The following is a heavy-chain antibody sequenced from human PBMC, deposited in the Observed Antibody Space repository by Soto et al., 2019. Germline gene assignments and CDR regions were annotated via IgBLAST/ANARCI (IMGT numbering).Heavy chain of an antibody. D-gene: IGHD2-15*01. CDR2: ISYDGSNK. Sequence: GSLRLSCAASGFTFSSYGMHWVRQAPGKGLEWVAVISYDGSNKYYADSVKGRFTISRDNSKNTLYLQMNSLRAEDTAVYYCAKDLFRDIVVVVAATGWFDPWGQGTLVTVSS. CDR3: AKDLFRDIVVVVAATGWFDP. V-gene: IGHV3-30*18. CDR1: GFTFSSYG. J-gene: IGHJ5*02.